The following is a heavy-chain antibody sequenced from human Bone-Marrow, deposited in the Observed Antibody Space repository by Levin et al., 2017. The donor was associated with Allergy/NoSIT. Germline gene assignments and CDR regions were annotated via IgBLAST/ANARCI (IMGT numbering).Heavy chain of an antibody. J-gene: IGHJ6*02. CDR2: IKSKTDGGTT. CDR3: TTAGIAARPTPVDYYDYGMDV. D-gene: IGHD6-6*01. Sequence: KSGGSLRLSCAASGFTFSNAWMSWVRQAPGKGLEWVGRIKSKTDGGTTDYAAPVKGRFTISRDDSKNTLYLQMNSLKTEDTAVYYCTTAGIAARPTPVDYYDYGMDVWGQGTTVTVSS. V-gene: IGHV3-15*01. CDR1: GFTFSNAW.